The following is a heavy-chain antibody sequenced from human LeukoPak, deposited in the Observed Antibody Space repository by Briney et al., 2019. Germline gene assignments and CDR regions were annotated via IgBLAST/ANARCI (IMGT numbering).Heavy chain of an antibody. J-gene: IGHJ6*03. D-gene: IGHD3-10*01. CDR1: GYIFTGYY. CDR2: INPNSGGT. CDR3: AREMSLTMVRGEDYYYYYMDV. Sequence: ASVKVSCKASGYIFTGYYMHWVRQAPGQGLEWMGWINPNSGGTNYAQKFQGRVTMTRDTSISTAYMELSRLRSDDTAVYYCAREMSLTMVRGEDYYYYYMDVWGKGTTVTVSS. V-gene: IGHV1-2*02.